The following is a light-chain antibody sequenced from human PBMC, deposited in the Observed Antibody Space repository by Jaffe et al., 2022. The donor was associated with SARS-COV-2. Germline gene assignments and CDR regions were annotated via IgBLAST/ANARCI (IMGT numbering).Light chain of an antibody. J-gene: IGKJ4*01. Sequence: DIQVTQSPSSLSASIGDRVTITCRASQAISNYLAWFQQKPGKAPKSLIYGASSLQTGVPSKFSGSGSGTDFILNISSLQAEDSATYYCLQYYRYPLTFGGGTRVEIK. CDR1: QAISNY. V-gene: IGKV1-16*02. CDR3: LQYYRYPLT. CDR2: GAS.